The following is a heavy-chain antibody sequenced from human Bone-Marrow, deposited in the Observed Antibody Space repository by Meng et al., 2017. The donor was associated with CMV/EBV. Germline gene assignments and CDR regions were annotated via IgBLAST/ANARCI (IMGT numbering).Heavy chain of an antibody. D-gene: IGHD3-22*01. J-gene: IGHJ4*02. CDR3: AVYSSGTPDY. V-gene: IGHV3-30*04. Sequence: GGSLRLSCAASGFTFSSYAMHWVRQAPGKGLEWVAVISYDGSNKYYADAVKGRFTISRDNSKITPYLQMSSLRAMDTAVYYCAVYSSGTPDYWGQGTLVTVSS. CDR1: GFTFSSYA. CDR2: ISYDGSNK.